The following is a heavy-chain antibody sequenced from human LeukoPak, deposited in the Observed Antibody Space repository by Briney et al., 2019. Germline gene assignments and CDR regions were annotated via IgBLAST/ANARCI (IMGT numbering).Heavy chain of an antibody. CDR2: ISSSSSYT. Sequence: GGSLRLSCVGSGFTFSRYSMSWIRQAPGKGLEWISYISSSSSYTNYADSVKGRFTISRDNAKSSLYLQMNSLRAEDTAVYYCARVVAVTSYYFDYWGQGTLVTVSS. V-gene: IGHV3-21*05. D-gene: IGHD2-21*02. J-gene: IGHJ4*02. CDR3: ARVVAVTSYYFDY. CDR1: GFTFSRYS.